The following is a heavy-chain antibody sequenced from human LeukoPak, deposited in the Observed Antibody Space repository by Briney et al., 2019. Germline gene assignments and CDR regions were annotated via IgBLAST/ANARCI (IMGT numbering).Heavy chain of an antibody. CDR3: ARDRSVAADATVYFYGMAV. CDR2: VFYTGNT. V-gene: IGHV4-59*01. CDR1: GAYISSYY. D-gene: IGHD6-13*01. J-gene: IGHJ6*04. Sequence: SETLSLTCNVSGAYISSYYWSLIRQHPGKGPEWIGYVFYTGNTNYNPSLKSRVTISLDTSKNQFSLKLNSVTAADTAVYYCARDRSVAADATVYFYGMAVWGKGTTVTVSS.